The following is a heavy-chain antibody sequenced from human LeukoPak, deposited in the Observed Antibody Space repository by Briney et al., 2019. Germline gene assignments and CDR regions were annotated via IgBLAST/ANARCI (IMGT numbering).Heavy chain of an antibody. Sequence: PSETLSLTCTVSGGSISSSSHYWGWIRQPPGKGREWIGSIYYSGSTYYNPSLKSRVTISVDTSKNQFSLKLSSVTAADTAVYYCARGRANYYDSSGHIWFDPWGQGTLVTVSS. CDR1: GGSISSSSHY. V-gene: IGHV4-39*01. D-gene: IGHD3-22*01. J-gene: IGHJ5*02. CDR2: IYYSGST. CDR3: ARGRANYYDSSGHIWFDP.